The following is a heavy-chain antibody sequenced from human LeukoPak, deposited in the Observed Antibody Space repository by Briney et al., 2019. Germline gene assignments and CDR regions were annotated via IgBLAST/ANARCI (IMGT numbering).Heavy chain of an antibody. CDR2: IYTSGST. V-gene: IGHV4-4*09. J-gene: IGHJ3*02. Sequence: SETLSLTCTVSGGSISSYYWSWIRQPPGKGLEWIGYIYTSGSTNYNPSLKSRVTISVDRSKNQFSLKLSSVTAADTAGYYCARLNEITMVRGVSSDAFDIWGQGTMVTVSS. CDR3: ARLNEITMVRGVSSDAFDI. D-gene: IGHD3-10*01. CDR1: GGSISSYY.